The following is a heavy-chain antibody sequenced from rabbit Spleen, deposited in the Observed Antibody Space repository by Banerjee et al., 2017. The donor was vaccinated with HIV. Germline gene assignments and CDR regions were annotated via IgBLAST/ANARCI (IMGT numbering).Heavy chain of an antibody. D-gene: IGHD4-1*01. CDR3: ARDSNDWCFDV. CDR1: GFSFSNKAV. Sequence: QEQLVESGGGLVKPEGSLKLSCTASGFSFSNKAVMCWVRQAPGKGLEWIACINAVTGKAVYASWAKGRFTFSKTSSTTVTLQMTSLTAADTATYFCARDSNDWCFDVWGPGTLVTVS. V-gene: IGHV1S45*01. J-gene: IGHJ2*01. CDR2: INAVTGKA.